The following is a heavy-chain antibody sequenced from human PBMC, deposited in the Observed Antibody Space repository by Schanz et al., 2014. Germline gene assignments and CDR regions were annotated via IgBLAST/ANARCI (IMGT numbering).Heavy chain of an antibody. V-gene: IGHV3-7*01. D-gene: IGHD6-6*01. CDR2: ISQDGTEK. CDR1: GFTFSGYW. J-gene: IGHJ6*02. CDR3: ARVRAAHPYYYGMDV. Sequence: EVQLVESGGGLVQPGGSLRLSCAASGFTFSGYWMTWVRQSPGKGLEWVATISQDGTEKYYVDSVKGRFTISRDNAENSLYLQMNSLRAEDTAVYYCARVRAAHPYYYGMDVWGQGTTVTVSS.